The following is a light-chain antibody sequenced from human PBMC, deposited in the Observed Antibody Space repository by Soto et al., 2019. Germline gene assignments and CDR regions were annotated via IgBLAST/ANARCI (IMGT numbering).Light chain of an antibody. J-gene: IGLJ1*01. CDR3: SSYAGSNNV. CDR2: EVS. CDR1: SSDVGGYSY. V-gene: IGLV2-8*01. Sequence: QSALTQPPSASGSPGQSVTISCTGTSSDVGGYSYVSWYQQHPGKAPKLMIYEVSKRPSGVPDRFSGSKSGNTASLTVSGLQAEDEADYYCSSYAGSNNVFGTGTKVT.